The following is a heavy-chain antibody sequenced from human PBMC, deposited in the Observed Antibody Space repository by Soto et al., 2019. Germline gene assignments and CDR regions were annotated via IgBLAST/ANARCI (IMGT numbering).Heavy chain of an antibody. D-gene: IGHD4-17*01. V-gene: IGHV3-74*01. J-gene: IGHJ4*02. CDR1: GFTFTNYW. Sequence: EVQLVESGGGLVQPGGSLRLSCAASGFTFTNYWMHWVRQVPGKGPEWVSRIKSDDTTTDYVDSVKGRFTIARDNAKNTVDLQPSSLRAEATAVYYCARGLYLAYGQAYWGQGLLVTVSP. CDR2: IKSDDTTT. CDR3: ARGLYLAYGQAY.